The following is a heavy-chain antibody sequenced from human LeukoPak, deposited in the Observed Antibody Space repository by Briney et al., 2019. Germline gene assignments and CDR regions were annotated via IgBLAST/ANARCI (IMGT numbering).Heavy chain of an antibody. D-gene: IGHD3-22*01. V-gene: IGHV3-30*04. CDR3: ARRYLLDYYDSSGYPLNYFDY. Sequence: GGSLRLSCAASGFTFSSYAMHWVRQAPGKGLEWVAVISYDGSNKYYADSVKGRFTISRDNAKNSLYLQLNSLRAEDTAVYYCARRYLLDYYDSSGYPLNYFDYWGQGTLVTVSS. J-gene: IGHJ4*02. CDR1: GFTFSSYA. CDR2: ISYDGSNK.